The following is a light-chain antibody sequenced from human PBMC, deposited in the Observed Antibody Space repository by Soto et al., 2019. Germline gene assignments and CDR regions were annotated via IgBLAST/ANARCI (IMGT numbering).Light chain of an antibody. CDR1: SSDVGAYNY. Sequence: QSALTQPASVSGSPGQSITISCTGTSSDVGAYNYVSWYQQHPGKVPKVMIFDVSSRPSGVSNRFSGSKSGNTAYLTISGLQTEDEADYYCSSYTTSRNVVFGGGTKLTVL. V-gene: IGLV2-14*03. J-gene: IGLJ2*01. CDR3: SSYTTSRNVV. CDR2: DVS.